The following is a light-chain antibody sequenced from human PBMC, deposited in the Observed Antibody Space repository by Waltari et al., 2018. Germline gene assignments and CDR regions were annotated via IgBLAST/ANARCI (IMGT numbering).Light chain of an antibody. CDR3: QSYDTSLGVV. CDR2: LTH. V-gene: IGLV1-47*01. J-gene: IGLJ2*01. Sequence: QSVLTQPPSASGTPGQSVTISCSGSISNIGTHYVYWYQQLPGTAPKLLIYLTHQRPSGVPDRFSASKSGTSASLAIPGLQPEDEADYYCQSYDTSLGVVFGGGTKLTVL. CDR1: ISNIGTHY.